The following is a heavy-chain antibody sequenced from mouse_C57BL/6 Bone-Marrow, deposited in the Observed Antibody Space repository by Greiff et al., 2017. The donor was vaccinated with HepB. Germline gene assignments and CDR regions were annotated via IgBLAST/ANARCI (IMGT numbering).Heavy chain of an antibody. CDR3: ARLYGSSFYAMDY. D-gene: IGHD1-1*01. V-gene: IGHV1-50*01. Sequence: VQLQQSGAELVKPGASVKLSCKASGYTFTSYWMQWVNQRPGQGLEWIGEIDPSDSYTNYNQKFKGKATLTVDTSSSTAYMQLSSLTSEDSAVYYCARLYGSSFYAMDYWGQGTSVTVSS. J-gene: IGHJ4*01. CDR2: IDPSDSYT. CDR1: GYTFTSYW.